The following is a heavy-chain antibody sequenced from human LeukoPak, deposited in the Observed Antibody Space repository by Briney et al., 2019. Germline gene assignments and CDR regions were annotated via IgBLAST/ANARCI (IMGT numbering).Heavy chain of an antibody. J-gene: IGHJ4*02. CDR2: IKQDGSEK. CDR1: GFTFSSYW. CDR3: ARIRITMVRGFDY. V-gene: IGHV3-7*01. D-gene: IGHD3-10*01. Sequence: GGSLRLSCAASGFTFSSYWMSWVRQAPGRGLEWVANIKQDGSEKYYVDSVKGRFTISRDNAKNSLYLQMNSLRAEDTAVYYCARIRITMVRGFDYWGQGTLVTVSS.